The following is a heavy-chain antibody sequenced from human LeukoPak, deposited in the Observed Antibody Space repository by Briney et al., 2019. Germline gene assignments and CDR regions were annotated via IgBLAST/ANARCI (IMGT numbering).Heavy chain of an antibody. Sequence: SETLSLTCGVSGGSISSSNWWSWVRQPPGKGLEWIGEIHHTGEINYHPSLKSRVTISLDESKNHFSLKLTSVTAADTAIYYCARGKQQLGPPFDYWGQGALVTVSS. CDR3: ARGKQQLGPPFDY. V-gene: IGHV4-4*02. D-gene: IGHD6-13*01. CDR2: IHHTGEI. J-gene: IGHJ4*02. CDR1: GGSISSSNW.